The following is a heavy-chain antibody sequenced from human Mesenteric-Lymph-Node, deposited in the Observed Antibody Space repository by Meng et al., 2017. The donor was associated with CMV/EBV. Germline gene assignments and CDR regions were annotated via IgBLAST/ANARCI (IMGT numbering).Heavy chain of an antibody. CDR2: INPASAGT. V-gene: IGHV1-2*02. D-gene: IGHD6-25*01. Sequence: ASVTVSCKPSGYTFTDYLIHWVRQAPGHGLEWMGYINPASAGTKYAQKFQGRVTMTSDTSITTAYMELSRMTSDDTAVYYCARDRIRTVVAGTQYWFEPWGQGALVTVSS. CDR3: ARDRIRTVVAGTQYWFEP. CDR1: GYTFTDYL. J-gene: IGHJ5*02.